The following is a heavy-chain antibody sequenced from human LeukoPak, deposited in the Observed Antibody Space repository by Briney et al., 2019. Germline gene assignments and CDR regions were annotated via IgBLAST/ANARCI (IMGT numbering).Heavy chain of an antibody. J-gene: IGHJ4*02. CDR1: GGSISSGGYY. V-gene: IGHV4-30-2*01. Sequence: PSQTLSLTCTVSGGSISSGGYYWSWIRQPPGKGLEWIGYIYQSGSTYYNPSLKSRVTISVDRSKNQFSLKLSSVTAADTAVYYCARVGYSSGWYFLDYWGQGTLVTVSS. CDR2: IYQSGST. CDR3: ARVGYSSGWYFLDY. D-gene: IGHD6-19*01.